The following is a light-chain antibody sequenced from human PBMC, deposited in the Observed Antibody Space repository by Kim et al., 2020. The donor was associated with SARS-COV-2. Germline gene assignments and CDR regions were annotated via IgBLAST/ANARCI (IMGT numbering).Light chain of an antibody. CDR3: QQYGSSPSIT. J-gene: IGKJ5*01. CDR1: QSVSSGY. V-gene: IGKV3-20*01. CDR2: GAS. Sequence: EIVLTQSPGTLSLSPGERATLSCRASQSVSSGYLAWYQQKPGQAPRLLIYGASSSATGLPDRFSGSGSGTDFTLTISRLEPEDFAVYYCQQYGSSPSITFGQGTRLEIK.